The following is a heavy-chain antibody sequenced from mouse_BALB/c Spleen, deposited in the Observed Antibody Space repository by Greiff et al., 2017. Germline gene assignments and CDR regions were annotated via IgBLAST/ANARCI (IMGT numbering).Heavy chain of an antibody. J-gene: IGHJ4*01. CDR1: GYTFTDYN. V-gene: IGHV1-18*01. CDR2: INPNYGST. D-gene: IGHD2-3*01. Sequence: VQLQQFGAELVKPGASVKISCKASGYTFTDYNMDWVQQSHGKSLEWIGDINPNYGSTSYNQKFKGKATLTVDKSSSTAYMELRSLTTEDTAVYYCARRKTSDGYYYAMDYWGQGTSVTVSA. CDR3: ARRKTSDGYYYAMDY.